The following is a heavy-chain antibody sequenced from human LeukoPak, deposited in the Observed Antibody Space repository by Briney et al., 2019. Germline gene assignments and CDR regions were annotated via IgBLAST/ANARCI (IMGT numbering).Heavy chain of an antibody. V-gene: IGHV1-18*01. J-gene: IGHJ4*02. CDR2: ISAYNGNT. D-gene: IGHD3-10*01. CDR1: GYTFTSYG. Sequence: GASVKGSCKASGYTFTSYGISWVRQAPGQGLEWMGWISAYNGNTNYAQKFQGRVTMTTDTSTSTAYMELRSLRSDDTAVYYCARSHYYGSGSYYRPPPFDYWGQGTLVTVSS. CDR3: ARSHYYGSGSYYRPPPFDY.